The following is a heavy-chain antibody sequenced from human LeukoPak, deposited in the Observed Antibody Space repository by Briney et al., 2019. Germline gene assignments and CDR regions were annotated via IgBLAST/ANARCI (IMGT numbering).Heavy chain of an antibody. V-gene: IGHV1-2*02. J-gene: IGHJ5*02. D-gene: IGHD5/OR15-5a*01. CDR2: ISTDSGDT. Sequence: GASVKVSCKASGYHFTGYHVHWVRQAPGQGLEWMGRISTDSGDTNIAPKFQGRVTMTRDTSIKTAYMELSRLTSDDAAVYYCAGLGSTVEGRIDPWGQGTPVTVPS. CDR3: AGLGSTVEGRIDP. CDR1: GYHFTGYH.